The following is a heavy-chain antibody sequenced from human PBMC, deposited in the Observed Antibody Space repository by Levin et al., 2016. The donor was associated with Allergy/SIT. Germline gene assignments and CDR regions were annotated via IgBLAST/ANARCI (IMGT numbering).Heavy chain of an antibody. CDR1: GFTFSDPA. Sequence: GGSLRLSCVASGFTFSDPAVHWVRQASGKGLEWVARVSNRAKSYATAYAASVKGRFTISRDDSKNTAYLQMNTLKTEDTTVYYCHRRDCTEFSCQDYWGQGTLVAVSS. CDR2: VSNRAKSYAT. V-gene: IGHV3-73*01. J-gene: IGHJ4*02. CDR3: HRRDCTEFSCQDY. D-gene: IGHD2-15*01.